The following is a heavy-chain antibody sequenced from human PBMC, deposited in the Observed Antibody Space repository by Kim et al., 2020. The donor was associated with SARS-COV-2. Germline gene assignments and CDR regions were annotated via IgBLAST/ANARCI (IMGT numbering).Heavy chain of an antibody. V-gene: IGHV3-9*01. J-gene: IGHJ4*01. CDR3: AKVDGDYATSDYYFDY. D-gene: IGHD4-17*01. Sequence: GGSLRLSCAASGFTFDDYAMHWVRQAPGKGLEWVSGISWNSGSIGYADSVKGRFTISRDNAKNSLYLQMNSLRAEDTALYYCAKVDGDYATSDYYFDYWG. CDR2: ISWNSGSI. CDR1: GFTFDDYA.